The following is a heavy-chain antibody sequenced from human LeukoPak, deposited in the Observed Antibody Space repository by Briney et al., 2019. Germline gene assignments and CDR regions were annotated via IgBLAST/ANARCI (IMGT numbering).Heavy chain of an antibody. V-gene: IGHV4-34*01. CDR1: GGSFSGYY. J-gene: IGHJ5*02. CDR3: ARAGLQWLMVRWFDP. Sequence: SETLSLTCAVYGGSFSGYYWSWLRQPPGKGLEWIGEINHSGSTNYNPSLKSRVTISVDTSKNQFSLKLSSVTAADTAVYYCARAGLQWLMVRWFDPWGQGTLVTVSS. CDR2: INHSGST. D-gene: IGHD6-19*01.